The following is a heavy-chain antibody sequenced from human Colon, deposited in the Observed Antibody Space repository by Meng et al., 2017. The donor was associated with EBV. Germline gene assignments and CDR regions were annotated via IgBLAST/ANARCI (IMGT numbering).Heavy chain of an antibody. D-gene: IGHD4-23*01. Sequence: QLRESGLGLVKPSETLSLTCTVSGGPISRTGTCGGWIRQPPGKGLEWIGSQCHADDTYYNPSLMGRVAISVDTSKNQVSLKLTSVTAADTSIYYCARHTFSGNPGGIDSWGQGILVTVSS. CDR1: GGPISRTGTC. CDR2: QCHADDT. J-gene: IGHJ4*02. V-gene: IGHV4-39*01. CDR3: ARHTFSGNPGGIDS.